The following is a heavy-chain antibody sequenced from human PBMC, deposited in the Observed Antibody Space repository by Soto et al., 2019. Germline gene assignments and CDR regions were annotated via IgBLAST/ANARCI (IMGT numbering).Heavy chain of an antibody. V-gene: IGHV6-1*01. Sequence: SQTLSLTCAISGDSVSSNSAAWNWIRQSPSRGLEWLGRTYYRSKWYNDYAVSVKSRITINPDTSKNQFSLQLNSVTPEDTAVYYCAREKFWARGYYDILTGGYYYYMDVWGKGTTVTVSS. J-gene: IGHJ6*03. CDR3: AREKFWARGYYDILTGGYYYYMDV. CDR1: GDSVSSNSAA. D-gene: IGHD3-9*01. CDR2: TYYRSKWYN.